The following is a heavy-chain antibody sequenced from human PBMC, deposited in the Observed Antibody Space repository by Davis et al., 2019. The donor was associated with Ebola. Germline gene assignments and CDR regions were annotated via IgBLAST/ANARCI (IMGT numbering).Heavy chain of an antibody. D-gene: IGHD1-26*01. J-gene: IGHJ4*02. Sequence: SETLSLTCTVSGGSISSSSYYWGWIRQPPGKGLEWIGSIYYSGSTYYNPSLKSRVTISVDTSKNQFSLKLSSVTAADTAVYYCARHSTYVLGIVAYVDYWGQGTLVTDSS. V-gene: IGHV4-39*01. CDR1: GGSISSSSYY. CDR2: IYYSGST. CDR3: ARHSTYVLGIVAYVDY.